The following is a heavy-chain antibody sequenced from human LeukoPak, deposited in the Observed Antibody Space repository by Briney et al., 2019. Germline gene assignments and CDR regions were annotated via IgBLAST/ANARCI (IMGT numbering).Heavy chain of an antibody. J-gene: IGHJ4*02. V-gene: IGHV3-7*01. D-gene: IGHD6-13*01. CDR3: AREAGTADY. Sequence: GGSLSLSFAASGFTFSSYWMSWVRQAPGKGLEWVANINRDGSENYYVDSEKGRFTISRDNAKNSLYLQMDSLRAEDTAVYYCAREAGTADYWGQGTLVTVSS. CDR2: INRDGSEN. CDR1: GFTFSSYW.